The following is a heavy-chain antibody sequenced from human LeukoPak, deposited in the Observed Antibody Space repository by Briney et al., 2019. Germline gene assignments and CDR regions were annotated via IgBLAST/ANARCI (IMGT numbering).Heavy chain of an antibody. J-gene: IGHJ4*02. CDR3: ARDFPCSSTSCYGGGNDY. Sequence: ASVKVSCQASGYTFTTYGISWVRQAPGQGLEWMGWISPYNGNTNYAQKFQDRVTMTTDTSTSTAYMELRSLRSDDTAVYYCARDFPCSSTSCYGGGNDYWGQGTLVTVSS. V-gene: IGHV1-18*01. CDR2: ISPYNGNT. CDR1: GYTFTTYG. D-gene: IGHD2-2*01.